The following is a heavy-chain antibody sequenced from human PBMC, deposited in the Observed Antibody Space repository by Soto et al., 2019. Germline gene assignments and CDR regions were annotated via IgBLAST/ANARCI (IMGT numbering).Heavy chain of an antibody. D-gene: IGHD3-16*01. V-gene: IGHV1-18*01. Sequence: ASVKVSCKASGYTFTSYGISWVRQAPGQGLEWMGGISAYNGKTNYAQKLQGRVTITADASTSTAYMELSSLRSEDTAVYYCARFENAFDIWGQGTMVTVSS. CDR3: ARFENAFDI. CDR1: GYTFTSYG. CDR2: ISAYNGKT. J-gene: IGHJ3*02.